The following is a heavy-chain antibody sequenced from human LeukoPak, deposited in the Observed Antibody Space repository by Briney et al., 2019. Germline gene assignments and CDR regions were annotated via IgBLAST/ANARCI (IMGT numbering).Heavy chain of an antibody. CDR3: ARGVSSSWYTWFDP. CDR1: GASISIYY. CDR2: IHDGGST. D-gene: IGHD6-13*01. J-gene: IGHJ5*02. V-gene: IGHV4-59*01. Sequence: SETLSLTCTVSGASISIYYWSWIRQAPGKGLEWIGYIHDGGSTNYNPSLKSRVTILVDRSKNQLSLQLSSVTAADTAVYYCARGVSSSWYTWFDPWGQGTLVTVSS.